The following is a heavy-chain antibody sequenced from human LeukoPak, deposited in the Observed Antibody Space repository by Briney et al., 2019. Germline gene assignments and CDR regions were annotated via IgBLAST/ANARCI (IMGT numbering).Heavy chain of an antibody. Sequence: SETLSLTCTVSGGSLSLYHWSWTRQPPGKGLEWIGYIFYSGSGSTNYNPSLKSRVTISLDTSKNQFSLNLTSVSAADTAVYYCARGVVILTNDAFDIWGQGTMVTVSS. V-gene: IGHV4-59*01. CDR1: GGSLSLYH. CDR3: ARGVVILTNDAFDI. CDR2: IFYSGSGST. J-gene: IGHJ3*02. D-gene: IGHD1-1*01.